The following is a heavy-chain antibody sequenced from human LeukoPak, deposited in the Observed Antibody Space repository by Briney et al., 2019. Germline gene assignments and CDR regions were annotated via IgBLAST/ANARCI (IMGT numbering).Heavy chain of an antibody. V-gene: IGHV4-59*01. J-gene: IGHJ5*02. CDR1: GGSIGSYY. CDR2: IYYSGST. Sequence: PSETLSLTCTVSGGSIGSYYWSWIRQPPGKGLEWIGYIYYSGSTNYNPSLKSRVTISVDTSKNQFSLKLSSVTAADTAVHYCARAKQWLFDPWGQGTLVTVSS. CDR3: ARAKQWLFDP. D-gene: IGHD6-19*01.